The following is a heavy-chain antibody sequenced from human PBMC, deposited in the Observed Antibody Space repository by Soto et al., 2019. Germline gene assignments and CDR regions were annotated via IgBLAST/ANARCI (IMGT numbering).Heavy chain of an antibody. J-gene: IGHJ6*02. CDR3: ARGAYGMDV. V-gene: IGHV3-30-3*01. Sequence: QVLLVESGGGVVQPGRALRLSCAASGFIFTNYAMHWVRQAPGKGLEWVAVTSYDETNKYYAGSVKGRFTISRDNSKNTVYLQMNSLRTDYTAIYYCARGAYGMDVWGQGTTVTVSS. CDR1: GFIFTNYA. CDR2: TSYDETNK.